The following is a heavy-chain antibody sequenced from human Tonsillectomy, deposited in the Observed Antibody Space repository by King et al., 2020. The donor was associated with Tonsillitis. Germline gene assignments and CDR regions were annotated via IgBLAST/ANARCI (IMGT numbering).Heavy chain of an antibody. V-gene: IGHV3-7*01. J-gene: IGHJ4*02. CDR3: SRDPLDY. Sequence: VQLVESGGGLVQPGGSLRLSCVASGFNFSPYWMSWVRQAPGKGLEWLATVKAGGSEKFYVDSVKGRFTISRDDAKTSLYLQMNSLRVEDTAVYYCSRDPLDYWGQGTLVTVSS. CDR2: VKAGGSEK. CDR1: GFNFSPYW.